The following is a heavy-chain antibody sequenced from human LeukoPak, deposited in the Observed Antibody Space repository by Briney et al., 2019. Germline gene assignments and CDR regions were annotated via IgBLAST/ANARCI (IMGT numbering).Heavy chain of an antibody. D-gene: IGHD3-22*01. V-gene: IGHV3-9*01. CDR3: TKAHFSGYYYFDY. CDR1: GFTFDDYA. Sequence: GGSLRLSCAASGFTFDDYAMHWVRQAPGKGLEWVSGISWNSGSIGYAGSVRGRFTISRDNAKNSLYLQMNSLRAEDTALYYCTKAHFSGYYYFDYWGQGTLVTVSS. J-gene: IGHJ4*02. CDR2: ISWNSGSI.